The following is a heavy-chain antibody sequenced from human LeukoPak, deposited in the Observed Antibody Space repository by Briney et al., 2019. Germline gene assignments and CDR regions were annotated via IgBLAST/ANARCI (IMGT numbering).Heavy chain of an antibody. CDR1: GYTFTSYD. J-gene: IGHJ5*02. CDR2: MNPNSGNT. CDR3: ARGRVVRGVIYPHIFGNQLHQQNWFDP. V-gene: IGHV1-8*01. D-gene: IGHD3-10*01. Sequence: ASVKVSCKASGYTFTSYDINWVRQATGQGLEWMGWMNPNSGNTGYAQKFQGRVTMTRSTSISTAYMELSSLRSEDTAVYYCARGRVVRGVIYPHIFGNQLHQQNWFDPWGQGTLVTVSS.